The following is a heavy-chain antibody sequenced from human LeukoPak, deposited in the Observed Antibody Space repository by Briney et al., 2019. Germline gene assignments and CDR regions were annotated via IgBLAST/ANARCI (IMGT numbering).Heavy chain of an antibody. Sequence: GESLKISCKGSGYSFTSYWIGWVRQMPGKGLEWMGIIYPGDSDTRYSPSFQGQVTISADKSTSTAYLQWSSLKASDTAMYYCATLYSNYPNWFYPWGQGTLVTVSS. CDR3: ATLYSNYPNWFYP. CDR2: IYPGDSDT. J-gene: IGHJ5*02. D-gene: IGHD4-11*01. V-gene: IGHV5-51*01. CDR1: GYSFTSYW.